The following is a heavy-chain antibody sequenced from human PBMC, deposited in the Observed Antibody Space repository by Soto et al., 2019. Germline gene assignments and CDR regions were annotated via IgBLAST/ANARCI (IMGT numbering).Heavy chain of an antibody. CDR1: GFSLSNARMG. D-gene: IGHD1-1*01. J-gene: IGHJ6*02. CDR3: ALGKGRTPETTGYYYYGMDV. CDR2: IFSNDEK. Sequence: QVTLKESGPVLVKPTETLTLTCTVSGFSLSNARMGVSWIRQPPGKALEWLAHIFSNDEKSSSTSLKSRLTTTMDTSKGQVVPTMTHVDSVDTATYYCALGKGRTPETTGYYYYGMDVWGQGTTVTVSS. V-gene: IGHV2-26*01.